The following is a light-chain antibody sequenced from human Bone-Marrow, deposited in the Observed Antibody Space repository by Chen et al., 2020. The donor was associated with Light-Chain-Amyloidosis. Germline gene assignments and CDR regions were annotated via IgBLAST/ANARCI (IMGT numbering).Light chain of an antibody. CDR1: NIGSTS. CDR2: DDS. Sequence: SYVLTQPASASVAAGQTATIAWGGNNIGSTSVLWYQQTPGQAPLLVVYDDSDRPSGIPERLSGSNSGNTATLTISRVEAGDEADYYCQVWDRSSDRPVFGGGTKLTVL. V-gene: IGLV3-21*02. J-gene: IGLJ3*02. CDR3: QVWDRSSDRPV.